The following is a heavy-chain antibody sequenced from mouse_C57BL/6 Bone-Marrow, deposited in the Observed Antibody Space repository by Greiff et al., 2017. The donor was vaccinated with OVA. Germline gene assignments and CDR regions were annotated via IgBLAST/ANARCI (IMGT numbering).Heavy chain of an antibody. V-gene: IGHV1-7*01. CDR1: GYTFTSYW. CDR2: INPSSGYT. CDR3: ARGITTN. Sequence: VQLQQSGAELVKPGASVKLSCKASGYTFTSYWMHWVKQRPGQGLEWIGYINPSSGYTKYNQKFKDQATLTADNSSSTAYMHLSSLTYEDAAVYYGARGITTNWGQGTTLTVSS. J-gene: IGHJ2*01. D-gene: IGHD1-1*01.